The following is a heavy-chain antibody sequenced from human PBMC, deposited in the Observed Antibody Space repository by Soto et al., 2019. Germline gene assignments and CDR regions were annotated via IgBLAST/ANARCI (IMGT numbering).Heavy chain of an antibody. CDR3: AKGLIAARPRGYYFDY. J-gene: IGHJ4*02. CDR1: GFTFSSYA. D-gene: IGHD6-6*01. Sequence: GGSLRLSCAASGFTFSSYAMSWVRQAPGKGLEWVSAISGSGGSTYYADSVKGRFTISRDNSKNTLYLQMNSLRAEDTAVYYCAKGLIAARPRGYYFDYWGQGTLVTVSS. V-gene: IGHV3-23*01. CDR2: ISGSGGST.